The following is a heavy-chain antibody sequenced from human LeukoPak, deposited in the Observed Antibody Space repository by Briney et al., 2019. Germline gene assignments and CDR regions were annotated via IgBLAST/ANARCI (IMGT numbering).Heavy chain of an antibody. V-gene: IGHV3-23*01. Sequence: GGSLRLSCAASGFTFSTYAMNWVRQAPGKGLEWVSAISGSGGSTYYADSVKGRFTISRDNSKNTLYLQMNSLRAEDTAVYYCAKEGYYDSSNYYYVGGAFDIWGQGTMVTVSS. CDR2: ISGSGGST. CDR3: AKEGYYDSSNYYYVGGAFDI. J-gene: IGHJ3*02. CDR1: GFTFSTYA. D-gene: IGHD3-22*01.